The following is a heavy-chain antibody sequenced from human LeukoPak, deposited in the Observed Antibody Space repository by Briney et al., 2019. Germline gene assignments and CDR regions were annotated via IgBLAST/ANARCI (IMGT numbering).Heavy chain of an antibody. CDR2: IIPIFGTA. Sequence: GASVKVSCKASGGTFSSYAISWVRQAPGQGLEWMGGIIPIFGTANYAQKFQGRVTITADESTSTAYMELSSLRSEDTAVYYCARAMGCSSTSCYLEGSSRGRWFDPWGQGTLVTVSS. CDR1: GGTFSSYA. V-gene: IGHV1-69*13. CDR3: ARAMGCSSTSCYLEGSSRGRWFDP. J-gene: IGHJ5*02. D-gene: IGHD2-2*01.